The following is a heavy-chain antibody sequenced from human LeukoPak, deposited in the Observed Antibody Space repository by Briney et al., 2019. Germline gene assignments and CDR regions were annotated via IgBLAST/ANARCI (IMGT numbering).Heavy chain of an antibody. CDR2: INPNSGGT. D-gene: IGHD3-3*01. Sequence: ASVKVSCKASGYTFTGYYMHWVRQAPGQGLEWMGWINPNSGGTNYAQKFQGRVTMTRDTSISTAYMELSRLRSDDTAVYYCARDRVGSYDFWSGYLNSPFDYWGQGTLVTVSS. V-gene: IGHV1-2*02. J-gene: IGHJ4*02. CDR1: GYTFTGYY. CDR3: ARDRVGSYDFWSGYLNSPFDY.